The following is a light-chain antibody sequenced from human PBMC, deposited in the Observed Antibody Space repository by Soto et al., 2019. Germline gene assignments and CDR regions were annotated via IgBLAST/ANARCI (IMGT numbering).Light chain of an antibody. Sequence: ETGRTQYQPKLSVSPGGRATLSFRASQTINNNLAWYQQKPGQAPRLLMFRTSTRATGVPARFSVSGSGTEFTLTIISLQSEDFAVYYCQQSNKRPPCFGQGTRLEIK. CDR3: QQSNKRPPC. J-gene: IGKJ5*01. CDR1: QTINNN. V-gene: IGKV3-15*01. CDR2: RTS.